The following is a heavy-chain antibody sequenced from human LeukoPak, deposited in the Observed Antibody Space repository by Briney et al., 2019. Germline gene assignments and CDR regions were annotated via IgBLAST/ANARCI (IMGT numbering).Heavy chain of an antibody. CDR3: ASIVRDY. J-gene: IGHJ4*02. Sequence: GGSLRLSCAASGSSFSSYLMHWVRQVTGKGLVWVSRINIDGSSTAYADSVKGRFTISRDNAKNTLYLQMNSLRGDDTAVYYCASIVRDYWGQGTLVTVSS. V-gene: IGHV3-74*01. D-gene: IGHD1-26*01. CDR1: GSSFSSYL. CDR2: INIDGSST.